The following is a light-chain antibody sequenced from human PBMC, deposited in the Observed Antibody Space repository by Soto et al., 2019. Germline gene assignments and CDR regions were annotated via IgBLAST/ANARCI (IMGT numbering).Light chain of an antibody. Sequence: EIVLTQSPGTLSLSPWERATLSCRASQSVSSSRLAWYRQKPGQAPRLLIYGASSRATGFPDRFSGSGSGTDFTLTISRLEPEDFAVYFCQQYVTSPAWTFGQGTKVDIK. CDR1: QSVSSSR. V-gene: IGKV3-20*01. CDR2: GAS. J-gene: IGKJ1*01. CDR3: QQYVTSPAWT.